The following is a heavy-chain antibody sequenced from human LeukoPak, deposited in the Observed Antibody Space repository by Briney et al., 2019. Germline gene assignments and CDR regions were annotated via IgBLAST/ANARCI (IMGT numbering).Heavy chain of an antibody. D-gene: IGHD3-22*01. CDR2: INPSGGST. CDR1: GYTFTSYY. Sequence: GASVKVSCKASGYTFTSYYMHWVRQAPAQGLEWMGIINPSGGSTSYAQKFQGRVTMTRDTSTSTVYMELSSLRSEDTAVYYCAREPSHYYDSSGFQDYWGQGTLVTVSS. CDR3: AREPSHYYDSSGFQDY. J-gene: IGHJ4*02. V-gene: IGHV1-46*01.